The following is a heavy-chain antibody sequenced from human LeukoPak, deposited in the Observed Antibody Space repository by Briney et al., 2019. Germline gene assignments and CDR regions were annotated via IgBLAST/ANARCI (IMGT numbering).Heavy chain of an antibody. J-gene: IGHJ4*02. CDR2: ISDSGGST. D-gene: IGHD4-23*01. CDR3: AKDYGGSSDN. V-gene: IGHV3-23*01. Sequence: GGSLRLSCVVSGFTVSSYGMSWVRQAPGKGLEWVSTISDSGGSTYYADSVKGRFTISRDNSKNTLYLQMNSLRAEDTALYYCAKDYGGSSDNWGQGTLVTVSS. CDR1: GFTVSSYG.